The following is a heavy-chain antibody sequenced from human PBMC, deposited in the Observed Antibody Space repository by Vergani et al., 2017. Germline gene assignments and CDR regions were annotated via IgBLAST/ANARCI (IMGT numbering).Heavy chain of an antibody. Sequence: EVQLVESGGVVVQPGGSLRLSCAASGFTFSSYSMNWVRQAPGKGLEWVSSISSSSSYIYYADSVKGRFTISRDNAKNSLYLQMNSLRAEDTAVYYCARVDDIVVVPAAIRPYYYYGMDVWGQGTTVTVSS. J-gene: IGHJ6*02. CDR1: GFTFSSYS. D-gene: IGHD2-2*02. CDR3: ARVDDIVVVPAAIRPYYYYGMDV. CDR2: ISSSSSYI. V-gene: IGHV3-21*01.